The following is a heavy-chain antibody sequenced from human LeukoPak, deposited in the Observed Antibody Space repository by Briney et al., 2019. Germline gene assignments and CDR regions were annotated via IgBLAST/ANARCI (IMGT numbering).Heavy chain of an antibody. V-gene: IGHV3-53*01. J-gene: IGHJ6*02. CDR1: GFSVTSNY. CDR2: LYNGGTT. Sequence: GGSLRLSCEVSGFSVTSNYMSWVRQASGKGPEWVSVLYNGGTTYYADSVKGRFTVSRDNSKNTMYLQMSSLRAEDTAVYYCAGSHHYYYGMDVWGQGTTITVSS. D-gene: IGHD1-26*01. CDR3: AGSHHYYYGMDV.